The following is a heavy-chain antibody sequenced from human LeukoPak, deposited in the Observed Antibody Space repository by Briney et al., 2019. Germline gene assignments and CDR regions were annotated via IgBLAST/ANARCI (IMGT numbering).Heavy chain of an antibody. V-gene: IGHV5-51*01. Sequence: GESLKISCKGSGYSFTSYWIGWVRQMPGKGLDWMGIIYPGDSDTTYSSSFQGQVTISADKSITTAYLQWRSLKASDTAMYYCARRDSSGYYYFDYWGQGTLVTVSA. CDR2: IYPGDSDT. J-gene: IGHJ4*02. CDR1: GYSFTSYW. D-gene: IGHD6-19*01. CDR3: ARRDSSGYYYFDY.